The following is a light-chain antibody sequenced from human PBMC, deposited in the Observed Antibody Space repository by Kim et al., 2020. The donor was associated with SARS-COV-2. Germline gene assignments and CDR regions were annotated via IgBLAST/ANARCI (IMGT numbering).Light chain of an antibody. CDR3: QVRSNWPPTLT. J-gene: IGKJ4*01. Sequence: SAGESGNVACRASEGISYLAWYQQKLGQDPRLLIYDASQRAPGIPDKFSGSGSGRDFSLSISRLEPEDFAIYYCQVRSNWPPTLTFGGGTKVDIK. V-gene: IGKV3-11*02. CDR2: DAS. CDR1: EGISY.